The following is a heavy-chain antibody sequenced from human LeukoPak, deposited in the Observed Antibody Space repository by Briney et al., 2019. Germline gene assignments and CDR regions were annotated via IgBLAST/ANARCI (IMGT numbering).Heavy chain of an antibody. J-gene: IGHJ6*03. Sequence: PGRSLRLSCAASGFTFDDYAVHWVRQAPGKGLEWVSGISWNSGSIGYADSVKGRFTISRDNAKNSLYLQMNSLRAEDTALYYCAKGTIMTTVTTDYMDVWGKGTTVTVSS. CDR2: ISWNSGSI. CDR3: AKGTIMTTVTTDYMDV. D-gene: IGHD4-11*01. V-gene: IGHV3-9*01. CDR1: GFTFDDYA.